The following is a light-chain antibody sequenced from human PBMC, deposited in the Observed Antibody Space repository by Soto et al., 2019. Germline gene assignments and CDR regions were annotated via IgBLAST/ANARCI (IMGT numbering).Light chain of an antibody. CDR3: QQYVSSPWA. CDR1: QSVSSSF. CDR2: GAS. J-gene: IGKJ1*01. V-gene: IGKV3-20*01. Sequence: IMLAQSPGTLSLSPVKSATLSCRASQSVSSSFLAWYQQKAGQAPRLLIYGASRRATGIPDRFSGSGSGTDFTLTISRLEPEDFAVYYCQQYVSSPWAFGQGTKVDI.